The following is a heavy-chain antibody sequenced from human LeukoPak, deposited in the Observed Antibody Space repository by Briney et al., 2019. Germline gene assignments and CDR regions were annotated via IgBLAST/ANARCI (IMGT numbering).Heavy chain of an antibody. CDR3: ARDRGSRWFGPIDY. V-gene: IGHV3-33*01. CDR1: GFTFSSHG. J-gene: IGHJ4*02. D-gene: IGHD6-13*01. Sequence: TGGSLRLSCAASGFTFSSHGMHWVRQAPGKGLEWVAVIWNDGGNTYHADSVRGRFTIFRDNSKNTLYLQMNSLRAEDTAVYYCARDRGSRWFGPIDYWGQGTLVTVSS. CDR2: IWNDGGNT.